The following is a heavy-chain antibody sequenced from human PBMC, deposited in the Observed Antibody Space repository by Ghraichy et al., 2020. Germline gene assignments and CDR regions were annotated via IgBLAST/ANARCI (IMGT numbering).Heavy chain of an antibody. J-gene: IGHJ4*02. V-gene: IGHV3-74*01. CDR1: GFTFGYHW. Sequence: GGSLRLSCAASGFTFGYHWMHWVRQGPGKGLVWVSHITSDGSGTDHADSVKGRVTTSRDNAKNTHYLQMNSLRAEETAVYYCTRDTNGFFDLWGQGTLVTVSS. CDR3: TRDTNGFFDL. CDR2: ITSDGSGT. D-gene: IGHD1-1*01.